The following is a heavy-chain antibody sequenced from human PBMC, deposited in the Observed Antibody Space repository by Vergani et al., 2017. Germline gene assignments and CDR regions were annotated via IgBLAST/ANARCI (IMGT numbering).Heavy chain of an antibody. D-gene: IGHD6-19*01. CDR1: GFTFSSYA. Sequence: EVQLLESGGGLVQPGGSLRLSCAASGFTFSSYAMSWVRQAPGKGLEWVSAISGSGGSTYYADSVKGRFTIFRDNSKNTLYLQMNSLRAEDTAVYYCAKEYFQQWLDRGGFDYWGQGTLVTVSS. V-gene: IGHV3-23*01. CDR2: ISGSGGST. J-gene: IGHJ4*02. CDR3: AKEYFQQWLDRGGFDY.